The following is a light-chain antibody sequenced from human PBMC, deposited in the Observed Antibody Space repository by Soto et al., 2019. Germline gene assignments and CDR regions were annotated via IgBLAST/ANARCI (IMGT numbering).Light chain of an antibody. CDR3: QYCDYLPL. CDR1: HDISNY. V-gene: IGKV1-33*01. J-gene: IGKJ3*01. CDR2: GAS. Sequence: DIQMTQSPSALSASVGDRVTITCQASHDISNYLNGYQHKPGKAPKLLSYGASNLETGVPSRFSGSGSGTDFTITISSLQPEDIATYYCQYCDYLPLFGPGPTVDLK.